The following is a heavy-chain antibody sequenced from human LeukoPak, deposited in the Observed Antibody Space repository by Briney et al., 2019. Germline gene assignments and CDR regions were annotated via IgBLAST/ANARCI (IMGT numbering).Heavy chain of an antibody. CDR1: GFTFSSYS. D-gene: IGHD6-13*01. CDR2: INWNGRAT. J-gene: IGHJ3*02. CDR3: AKGHIATALQLAFDI. Sequence: RTGGSLRLSCAASGFTFSSYSMNWVRQAPGKGLEWVSGINWNGRATAHADSVKGRFTISRDNAKNSLYLQVNSLRADDTALYYCAKGHIATALQLAFDIWGQGTMVTVSS. V-gene: IGHV3-20*04.